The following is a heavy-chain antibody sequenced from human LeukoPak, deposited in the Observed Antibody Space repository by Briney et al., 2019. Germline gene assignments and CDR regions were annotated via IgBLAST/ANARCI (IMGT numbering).Heavy chain of an antibody. V-gene: IGHV3-48*02. CDR3: ARDLRSTRVYYFDY. D-gene: IGHD5/OR15-5a*01. Sequence: GGSLRLSCAASGFTFSSYSMNWVRQAPGKGLEWVSYISYTSGTIYYADSVRGRFTISRDNAKNSLYLQMDSLRDEDSAVYYCARDLRSTRVYYFDYWGQGTLVTVSS. J-gene: IGHJ4*02. CDR2: ISYTSGTI. CDR1: GFTFSSYS.